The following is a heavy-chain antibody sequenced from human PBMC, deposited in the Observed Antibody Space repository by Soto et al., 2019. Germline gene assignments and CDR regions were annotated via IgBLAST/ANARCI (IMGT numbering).Heavy chain of an antibody. CDR1: GYTFTSYD. CDR3: AISSSWYLAFDI. Sequence: QVQLVQSGAEVKKPGASVKVSCKASGYTFTSYDINWVRQATGQGLEWMGWMNPNSGNTGYAQKFQGRVTMPRNTSISTAYMELSSLRSEDTAVYYCAISSSWYLAFDIWGQGTMVTVSS. V-gene: IGHV1-8*01. D-gene: IGHD6-13*01. J-gene: IGHJ3*02. CDR2: MNPNSGNT.